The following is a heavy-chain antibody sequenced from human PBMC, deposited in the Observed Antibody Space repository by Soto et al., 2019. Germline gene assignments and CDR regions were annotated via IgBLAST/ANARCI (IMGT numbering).Heavy chain of an antibody. CDR2: IIPIFGTA. CDR1: GGTFSSYA. D-gene: IGHD2-2*01. CDR3: ARGSSDCISTSAHSYYGRDV. Sequence: QVQLVQSGAEVKKPGSSVKVSCKASGGTFSSYAISWVRQAPGQGLEWMGGIIPIFGTANYAQKFQGRVTITADESRTTANMERSSWRSEDRACYYCARGSSDCISTSAHSYYGRDVGGKGTTVTVSS. V-gene: IGHV1-69*12. J-gene: IGHJ6*04.